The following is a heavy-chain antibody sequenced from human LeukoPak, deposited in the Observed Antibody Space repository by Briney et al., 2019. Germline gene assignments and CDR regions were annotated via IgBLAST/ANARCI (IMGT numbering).Heavy chain of an antibody. D-gene: IGHD1-1*01. CDR1: GYTFTSYD. V-gene: IGHV1-8*01. CDR3: ARDLGRTTGTTISDY. J-gene: IGHJ4*02. CDR2: MNPNSGNT. Sequence: ASVKVSCKASGYTFTSYDINWVRQATGQGLEWMGWMNPNSGNTGYAQKLQGRVTMTTDTSTSTAYMELRSLRSDDTAVYYCARDLGRTTGTTISDYWGQGTLVTVSS.